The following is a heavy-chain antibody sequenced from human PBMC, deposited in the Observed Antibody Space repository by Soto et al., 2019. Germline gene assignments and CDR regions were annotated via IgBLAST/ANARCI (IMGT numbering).Heavy chain of an antibody. CDR2: ISAYNGNT. Sequence: QVQLVQSGAEVKKPGASVKVSCKASGYTFTSYGISWVRQAPGQGREWMGWISAYNGNTNYAQKLQGRVTMTTDTYPIRAYMEVRGLRSDDTAVYYCARVAVVVVATIKFDFWGQGTLVTVSS. J-gene: IGHJ4*02. CDR1: GYTFTSYG. V-gene: IGHV1-18*01. D-gene: IGHD2-15*01. CDR3: ARVAVVVVATIKFDF.